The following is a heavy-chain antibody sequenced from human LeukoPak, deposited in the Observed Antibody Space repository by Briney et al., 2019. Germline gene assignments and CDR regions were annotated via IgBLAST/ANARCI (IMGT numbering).Heavy chain of an antibody. D-gene: IGHD3-22*01. V-gene: IGHV4-39*07. J-gene: IGHJ4*02. CDR3: ASSRLYYFDY. CDR1: GYSISSSSYY. Sequence: SETLSLTCTVSGYSISSSSYYWGWIRQPPGKGLEWIGTLYHSGSTYYNPSLKSRVTISIDTSKNQFSLKLSSVTAADTAVYYCASSRLYYFDYWGQGTLVTVSS. CDR2: LYHSGST.